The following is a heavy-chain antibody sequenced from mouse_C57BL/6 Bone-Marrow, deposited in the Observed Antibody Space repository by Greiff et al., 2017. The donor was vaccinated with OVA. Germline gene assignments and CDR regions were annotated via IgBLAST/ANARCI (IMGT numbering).Heavy chain of an antibody. Sequence: EVKLVESGGGLVKPGGSLKLSCAASGFTFSDYGMHWVRQAPEKGLEWVAYISSGSSTIYYADTVKGRFTITRDNAKNTLFLQMTSLGSEDTAMYYCERDYEVLEYCDVWGTGTTVTVSS. V-gene: IGHV5-17*01. CDR2: ISSGSSTI. CDR1: GFTFSDYG. D-gene: IGHD1-1*01. CDR3: ERDYEVLEYCDV. J-gene: IGHJ1*03.